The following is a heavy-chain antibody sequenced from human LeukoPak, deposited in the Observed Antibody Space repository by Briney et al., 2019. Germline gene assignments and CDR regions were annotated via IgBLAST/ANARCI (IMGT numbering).Heavy chain of an antibody. CDR1: GVTFSSFD. CDR2: IGTASDT. Sequence: GGSLRLSCAASGVTFSSFDMHWVRQPTGQGLELVSTIGTASDTYYPGSVEGRFTLSRDNAKNSLYLQMNSLTAGDTAVYYCARGPPRGKYYYMDVWGKGTTVTVSS. V-gene: IGHV3-13*01. CDR3: ARGPPRGKYYYMDV. D-gene: IGHD1-1*01. J-gene: IGHJ6*03.